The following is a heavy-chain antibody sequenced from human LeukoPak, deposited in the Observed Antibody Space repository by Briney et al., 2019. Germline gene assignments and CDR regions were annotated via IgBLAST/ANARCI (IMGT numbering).Heavy chain of an antibody. CDR3: ARALYYDFWSGSPDDAFDI. D-gene: IGHD3-3*01. Sequence: GGSLRLSCAASGFTVSSNYMSWVRQATAKGLAWVSGLNGSCGSTGYADSVKGRFTISRDNAKNSLYLQMNSLRAEDTALYHCARALYYDFWSGSPDDAFDIWGQGTMVTVSS. V-gene: IGHV3-20*01. J-gene: IGHJ3*02. CDR1: GFTVSSNY. CDR2: LNGSCGST.